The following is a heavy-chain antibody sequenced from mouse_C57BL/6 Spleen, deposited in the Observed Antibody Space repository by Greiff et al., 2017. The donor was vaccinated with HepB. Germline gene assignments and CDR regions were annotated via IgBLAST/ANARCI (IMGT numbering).Heavy chain of an antibody. Sequence: VQRVESGPGLVQPSQSLSITCTVSGFSLTSYGIHWVRQSPGKGLEWLGVIWSGGSTDYNAAFISRLSISKDNSKSQVFFKMNSLQADDTAIYYCASYSNYPWFAYWGQGTLVTVSA. J-gene: IGHJ3*01. CDR2: IWSGGST. V-gene: IGHV2-2*01. CDR3: ASYSNYPWFAY. CDR1: GFSLTSYG. D-gene: IGHD2-5*01.